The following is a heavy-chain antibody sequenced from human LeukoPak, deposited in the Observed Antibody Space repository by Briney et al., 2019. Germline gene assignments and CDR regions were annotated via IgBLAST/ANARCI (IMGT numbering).Heavy chain of an antibody. J-gene: IGHJ4*02. Sequence: SSETLSLTCTVSGRPISIYHWIWIRQPAGGGLECIARIYTSGSTNYNPSLKSRVTISVAKAKNQFSLKLSSVTAADTAVYCCARDYYDSSGYYYEWGQGTLVTVSS. CDR3: ARDYYDSSGYYYE. CDR1: GRPISIYH. CDR2: IYTSGST. D-gene: IGHD3-22*01. V-gene: IGHV4-4*07.